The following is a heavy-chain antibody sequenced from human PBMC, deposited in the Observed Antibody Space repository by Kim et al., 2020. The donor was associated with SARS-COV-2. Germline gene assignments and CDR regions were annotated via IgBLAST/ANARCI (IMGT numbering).Heavy chain of an antibody. Sequence: SVKVSCKASGGTFSSYTISWVRQAPGQGLEWMGRIIPILGIANYAQKFQGRVTITADKSTSTAYMELSSLRSEDTAVYYCAKSYPGIAVAGLGDYYGMDVWGQGTTVTVSS. D-gene: IGHD6-19*01. V-gene: IGHV1-69*02. CDR2: IIPILGIA. J-gene: IGHJ6*02. CDR3: AKSYPGIAVAGLGDYYGMDV. CDR1: GGTFSSYT.